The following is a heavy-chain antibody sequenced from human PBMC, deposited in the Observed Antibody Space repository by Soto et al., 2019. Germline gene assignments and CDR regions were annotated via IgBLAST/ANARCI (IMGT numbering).Heavy chain of an antibody. CDR2: IFPGDSDT. D-gene: IGHD1-7*01. CDR3: ARGGIIGTPQGD. V-gene: IGHV5-51*01. J-gene: IGHJ4*02. Sequence: PRDSLKISCQGSGYRFCAYWIGWVRQMPGKGLEWMGIIFPGDSDTRYRPSFQGQVTISVDKSINTAYLQWSSLKTSDTAMYFCARGGIIGTPQGDWGQGTQVS. CDR1: GYRFCAYW.